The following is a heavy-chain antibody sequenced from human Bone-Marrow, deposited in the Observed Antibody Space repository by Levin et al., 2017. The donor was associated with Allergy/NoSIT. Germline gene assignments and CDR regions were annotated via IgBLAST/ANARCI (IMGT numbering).Heavy chain of an antibody. V-gene: IGHV3-30*18. D-gene: IGHD1-26*01. CDR2: ISYDGTNK. CDR1: GFMFSSYG. Sequence: QSGGSLRLSCAVSGFMFSSYGMHWVRQAPGKGLEWVAVISYDGTNKYYVDSVKGRFTISRDNSKNTLYLQMNSLRAEDTAVYYCAKDLWMGARFVYYYYGMDVWGQGTTVTVSS. CDR3: AKDLWMGARFVYYYYGMDV. J-gene: IGHJ6*02.